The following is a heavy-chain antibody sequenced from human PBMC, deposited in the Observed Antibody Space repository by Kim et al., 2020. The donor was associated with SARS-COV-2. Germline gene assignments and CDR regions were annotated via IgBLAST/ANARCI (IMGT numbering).Heavy chain of an antibody. Sequence: GGSLRLSCAASGFTFSSYDMHWVRQATGKGLEWVSTIGTAGDTYYPGSVKGRFTISRENAKNSLYLQMNSLRAGDTAVYYCARAVSGSYFPAYYYYAMDVWGQGTTVTVSS. CDR1: GFTFSSYD. CDR2: IGTAGDT. CDR3: ARAVSGSYFPAYYYYAMDV. V-gene: IGHV3-13*04. D-gene: IGHD1-26*01. J-gene: IGHJ6*02.